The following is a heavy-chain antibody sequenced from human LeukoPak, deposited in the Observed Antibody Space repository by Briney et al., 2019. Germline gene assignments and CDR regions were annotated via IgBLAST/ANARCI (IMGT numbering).Heavy chain of an antibody. CDR3: ARGGKKGGGDSLHI. CDR1: GFTFDDYA. CDR2: ISWNSGSI. Sequence: GGSLRLSCAASGFTFDDYAMHWVRHAPGKGLEWVSGISWNSGSIGYADSVKGRFTISRDNAKNSLYLQMNSLRAEDTALYFCARGGKKGGGDSLHIWGLGTMVTVGS. D-gene: IGHD2-21*01. V-gene: IGHV3-9*01. J-gene: IGHJ3*02.